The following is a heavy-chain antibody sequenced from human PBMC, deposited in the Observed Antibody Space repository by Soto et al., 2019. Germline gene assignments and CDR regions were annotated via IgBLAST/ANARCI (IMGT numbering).Heavy chain of an antibody. V-gene: IGHV3-23*01. J-gene: IGHJ2*01. CDR3: AKEPVGPDWYFDL. CDR2: ISGSGIST. CDR1: GFTFRSYA. Sequence: DVQLLESGGGLVQPGGSLRLSCAASGFTFRSYAMSWDRQAPGKGLEWVSGISGSGISTHYADSVKGRFTVSRDNSKNTLYLQMNSLTAEDTAVYYCAKEPVGPDWYFDLWGRGTLVTVSS.